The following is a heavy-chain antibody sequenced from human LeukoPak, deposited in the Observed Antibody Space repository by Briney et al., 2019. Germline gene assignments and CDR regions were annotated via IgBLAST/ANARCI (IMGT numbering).Heavy chain of an antibody. Sequence: GGSLRLSCAASGFTFSSYAMHWVRQAPGKGLEWVAVISYDGSNKYYADSVKGRFTISRDNSKNTLYLQMNSLRAEDTAVYYCARGTLTTVTNFDYWGQGTLVTVSS. CDR2: ISYDGSNK. CDR3: ARGTLTTVTNFDY. D-gene: IGHD4-17*01. V-gene: IGHV3-30-3*01. J-gene: IGHJ4*02. CDR1: GFTFSSYA.